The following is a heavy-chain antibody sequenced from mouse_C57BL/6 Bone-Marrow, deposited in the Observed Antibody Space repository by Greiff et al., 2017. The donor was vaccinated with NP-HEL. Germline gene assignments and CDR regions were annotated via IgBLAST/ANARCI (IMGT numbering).Heavy chain of an antibody. CDR3: TIIYDGYYAGLYWDFDV. CDR1: GFNIKDDY. CDR2: IDPENGDT. D-gene: IGHD2-3*01. Sequence: EVQLQQSRAELVRPGASVKLSCTASGFNIKDDYMHWVKQRPEQGLEWIGWIDPENGDTGYASKFPGKATITADTSSNTAYLQLSSLTSEDTAVYYCTIIYDGYYAGLYWDFDVWGTGTTVTVSS. V-gene: IGHV14-4*01. J-gene: IGHJ1*03.